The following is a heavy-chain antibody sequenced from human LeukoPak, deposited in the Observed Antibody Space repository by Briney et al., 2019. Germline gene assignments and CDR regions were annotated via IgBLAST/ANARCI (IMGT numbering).Heavy chain of an antibody. D-gene: IGHD4-17*01. CDR3: ASTQSYGDYVRHYYYYYGMDV. CDR2: ISAYNGNT. CDR1: GYTFTSYG. Sequence: ASVKVSCKASGYTFTSYGISWVRQAPGQGLEWMGWISAYNGNTNYAQKLQGRVTMTTDTSTSTAYMELRSLRSDDTAVYYCASTQSYGDYVRHYYYYYGMDVWGQGTTVTVSS. V-gene: IGHV1-18*01. J-gene: IGHJ6*02.